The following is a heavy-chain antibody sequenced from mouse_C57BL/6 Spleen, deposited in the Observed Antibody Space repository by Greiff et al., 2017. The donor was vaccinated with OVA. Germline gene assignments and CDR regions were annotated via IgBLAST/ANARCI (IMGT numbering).Heavy chain of an antibody. V-gene: IGHV1-26*01. Sequence: EVQLQQSGPELVKPGASVKISCKASGYTFTDYYMNWVKQSHGKSLEWIGDINPNNGGTSYNQKFKGKATLTVDKSSSTAYMELRSLTSEDSAVYYCARGYDLFDYWGQGTTLTVSS. CDR3: ARGYDLFDY. D-gene: IGHD2-3*01. J-gene: IGHJ2*01. CDR1: GYTFTDYY. CDR2: INPNNGGT.